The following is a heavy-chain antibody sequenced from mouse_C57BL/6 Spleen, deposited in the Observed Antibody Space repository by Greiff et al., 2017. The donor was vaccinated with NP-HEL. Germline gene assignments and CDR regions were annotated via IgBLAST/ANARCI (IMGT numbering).Heavy chain of an antibody. Sequence: QVQLQQPGAELVMPGASVKLSCKASGYTFNSYWMHWVKQRPGQGLEWIGEIDPSDSYTNYNQKFKGKSTLTVDKSSSTAYMQLSSLTSEDSAVYYCARFDYDKVFAYWGQGTLVTVSA. V-gene: IGHV1-69*01. CDR3: ARFDYDKVFAY. J-gene: IGHJ3*01. D-gene: IGHD2-4*01. CDR1: GYTFNSYW. CDR2: IDPSDSYT.